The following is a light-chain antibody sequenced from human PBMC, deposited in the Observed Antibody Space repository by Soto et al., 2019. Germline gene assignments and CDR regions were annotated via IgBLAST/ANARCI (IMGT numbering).Light chain of an antibody. Sequence: DIVMTQSPDSLAVSLGERATINCKSSQSVFYSSNNKNYLAWYQQKPGQPPKLLIYWASTRESGVPDRFSGSGSWTDFTLTISCLQAEDVAVYYCQQYFCTPFSFGPGTKVDIK. V-gene: IGKV4-1*01. CDR1: QSVFYSSNNKNY. J-gene: IGKJ3*01. CDR2: WAS. CDR3: QQYFCTPFS.